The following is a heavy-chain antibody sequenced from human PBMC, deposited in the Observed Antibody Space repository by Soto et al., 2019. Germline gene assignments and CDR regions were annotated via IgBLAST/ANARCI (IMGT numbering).Heavy chain of an antibody. CDR1: GYTFTSYG. Sequence: ASVKVSCKASGYTFTSYGISWVRQAPGQGLEWMGMISASGGNTNYAQKLQGRVTMTRDTSTSTVYMELSSLRSEDTAVYYCFSTGYLGPLDAFDIWGQGTMVTVSS. CDR3: FSTGYLGPLDAFDI. D-gene: IGHD3-22*01. CDR2: ISASGGNT. V-gene: IGHV1-18*01. J-gene: IGHJ3*02.